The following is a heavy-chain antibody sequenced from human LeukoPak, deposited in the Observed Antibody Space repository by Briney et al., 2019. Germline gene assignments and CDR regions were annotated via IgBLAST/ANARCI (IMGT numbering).Heavy chain of an antibody. J-gene: IGHJ4*02. CDR2: IWFDGSKE. CDR3: AREYGDHPDY. V-gene: IGHV3-33*01. Sequence: GGSLRLSCAASGFIFTSHGMHWVRQAPGKGLEWVALIWFDGSKEYYADSVKGRFTISRDISKNTLYLQMNSLRGEDTAVYYCAREYGDHPDYWGQGTLVTVSS. D-gene: IGHD4-17*01. CDR1: GFIFTSHG.